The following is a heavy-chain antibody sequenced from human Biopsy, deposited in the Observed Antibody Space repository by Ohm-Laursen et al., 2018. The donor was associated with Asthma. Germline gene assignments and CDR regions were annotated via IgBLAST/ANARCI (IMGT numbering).Heavy chain of an antibody. J-gene: IGHJ6*02. CDR3: VRGSSSWHHGPFHYYYGLDV. V-gene: IGHV4-30-2*06. Sequence: SQTLSLTCGVSGDSIDSGDYSWTWIRQSPGVGLEWIGYIYRNGDTYYNPTLKNRVTISIDRSKNQFSLKLTSVTAADTAVYYCVRGSSSWHHGPFHYYYGLDVWGQGALVTVSS. CDR2: IYRNGDT. D-gene: IGHD6-13*01. CDR1: GDSIDSGDYS.